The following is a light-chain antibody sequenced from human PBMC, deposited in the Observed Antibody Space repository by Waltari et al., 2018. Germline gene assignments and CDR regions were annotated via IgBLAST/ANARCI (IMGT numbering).Light chain of an antibody. J-gene: IGLJ2*01. CDR2: DVI. CDR1: SSDVGGYNY. Sequence: QSALTQPASVSGSPGQSITISCTGTSSDVGGYNYVSWYQQHPGKAPKLMIYDVIKLPSGVSTRFSGSKSGNTASLTISGLQAEDEADYYCSSYTSSSVVFGGGTKLTVL. CDR3: SSYTSSSVV. V-gene: IGLV2-14*01.